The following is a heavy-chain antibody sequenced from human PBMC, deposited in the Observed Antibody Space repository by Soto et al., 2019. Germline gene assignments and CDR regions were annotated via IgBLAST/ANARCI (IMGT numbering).Heavy chain of an antibody. D-gene: IGHD6-13*01. CDR1: GGSISSYY. CDR2: IYYSGST. J-gene: IGHJ3*02. V-gene: IGHV4-59*01. CDR3: ARYSSSWLSSDAFDI. Sequence: QVQLQESGPGLVKPSETLSLTCTVSGGSISSYYWSWIRQPPGKGLEWIGYIYYSGSTNYNPSLKSRVTISVDTSKIQFSLKLSSVTAADTAVYYCARYSSSWLSSDAFDIWGQGTMVTVSS.